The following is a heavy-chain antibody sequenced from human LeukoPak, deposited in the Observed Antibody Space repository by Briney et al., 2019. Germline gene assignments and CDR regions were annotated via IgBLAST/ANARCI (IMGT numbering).Heavy chain of an antibody. V-gene: IGHV4-59*08. Sequence: SETLSLTCTVSGGSISSYYWSWIRQPPGKGLEWIGYIYYSGSTNYNPSLKSRVTISVDTSKNQFSPKLSSVTAADTAVYYCARQSGYYDSSGYYSALYYYYGMDVWGQGTTVTVSS. CDR3: ARQSGYYDSSGYYSALYYYYGMDV. D-gene: IGHD3-22*01. CDR2: IYYSGST. J-gene: IGHJ6*02. CDR1: GGSISSYY.